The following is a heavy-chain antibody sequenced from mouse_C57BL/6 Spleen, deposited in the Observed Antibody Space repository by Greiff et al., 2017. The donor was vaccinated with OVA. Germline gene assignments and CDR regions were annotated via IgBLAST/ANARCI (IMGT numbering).Heavy chain of an antibody. CDR3: ARGVLRGWYFDV. CDR2: INPSNGGT. CDR1: GYTFTSYW. D-gene: IGHD1-1*01. J-gene: IGHJ1*03. V-gene: IGHV1-53*01. Sequence: QVQLQQPGTELVKPGASVKLSCKASGYTFTSYWMHWVKQRPGQGLEWIGNINPSNGGTKYNEKFKSKATLTVDKSSSTAYMQLSSLTSEDSAVYYCARGVLRGWYFDVWGTGTTLTVSS.